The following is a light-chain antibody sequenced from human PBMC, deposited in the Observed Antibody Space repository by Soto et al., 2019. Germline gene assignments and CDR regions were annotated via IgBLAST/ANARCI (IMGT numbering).Light chain of an antibody. CDR1: QSISPL. V-gene: IGKV1-5*03. CDR2: KTS. CDR3: QQYDSYPWT. J-gene: IGKJ1*01. Sequence: DIQMTQSPSTLSASIGDRVTITCRASQSISPLLAWYQQKPGKSPSLLTCKTSTLEIGVPSRFSGSGSGTEFTLTISSLQPDDFATYYCQQYDSYPWTFGQGTKLDIK.